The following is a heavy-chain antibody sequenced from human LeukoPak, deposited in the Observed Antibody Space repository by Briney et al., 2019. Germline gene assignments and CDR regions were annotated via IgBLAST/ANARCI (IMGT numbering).Heavy chain of an antibody. Sequence: KVSCKASGYTFTGYYMHWVRQAPGQGLEWMGWINPNSGGTNYAQKFQGWVTMTRDTSISTAYVELSRLRSDDTVVYYCARVGRQQLSDAFDIWGQGTMVTVSS. V-gene: IGHV1-2*04. D-gene: IGHD6-13*01. CDR3: ARVGRQQLSDAFDI. CDR1: GYTFTGYY. CDR2: INPNSGGT. J-gene: IGHJ3*02.